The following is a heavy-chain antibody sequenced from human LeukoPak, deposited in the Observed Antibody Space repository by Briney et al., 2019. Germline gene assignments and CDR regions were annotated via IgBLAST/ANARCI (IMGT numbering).Heavy chain of an antibody. CDR2: IRSKANNYAT. V-gene: IGHV3-73*01. D-gene: IGHD3-10*01. CDR1: GFMFSGSP. Sequence: GGSLKLSCAASGFMFSGSPMHWVRQASGQGLEWVGHIRSKANNYATIYAASVKGRFTISRDDSKNTAYLQMNSLKTEDTAVYYCARPSQYGSGTDYYFDSWGRGTLVTVSS. CDR3: ARPSQYGSGTDYYFDS. J-gene: IGHJ4*02.